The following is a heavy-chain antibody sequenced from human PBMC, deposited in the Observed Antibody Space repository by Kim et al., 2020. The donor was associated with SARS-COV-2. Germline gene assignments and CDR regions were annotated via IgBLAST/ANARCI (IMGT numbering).Heavy chain of an antibody. CDR2: IIGSSNNT. V-gene: IGHV3-11*06. CDR3: ARDSGASSSSDDC. J-gene: IGHJ4*02. Sequence: GGSLRLSCAASGFTLNDFYMNWIRHAPGKGLEWISYIIGSSNNTEYADSVRGRFTISRDNARNSLYLQMNSLRAEDSAIYYCARDSGASSSSDDCWGQGTLVTVSS. CDR1: GFTLNDFY. D-gene: IGHD6-6*01.